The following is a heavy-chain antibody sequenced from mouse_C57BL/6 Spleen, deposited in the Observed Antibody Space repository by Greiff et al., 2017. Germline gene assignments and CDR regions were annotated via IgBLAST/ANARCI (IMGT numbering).Heavy chain of an antibody. CDR2: ISDGGSYT. CDR3: ARDKDYSNYGYFDV. Sequence: DVKLVESGGGLVKPGGSLKLSCAASGFTFSSYAMSWVRQTPEKRLEWVATISDGGSYTYYPDNVKGRFTISRDNAKNNLYLQMSHLKSEDTAMYYCARDKDYSNYGYFDVWGTGTTVTVSS. V-gene: IGHV5-4*01. CDR1: GFTFSSYA. D-gene: IGHD2-5*01. J-gene: IGHJ1*03.